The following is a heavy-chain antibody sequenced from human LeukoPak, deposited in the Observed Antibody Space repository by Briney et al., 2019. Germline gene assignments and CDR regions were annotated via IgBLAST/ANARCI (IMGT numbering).Heavy chain of an antibody. CDR1: GFTFSSYW. V-gene: IGHV4-34*01. D-gene: IGHD3-10*01. Sequence: GSLRLSCAASGFTFSSYWMSWVRQAPGKGLEWIGEINHSGSSDYNPSLKSRVTISVDTSKNQISLNLSSVTAADTAVYYCARPMVRGPTRAFDYWGQGTLVTVSS. J-gene: IGHJ4*02. CDR2: INHSGSS. CDR3: ARPMVRGPTRAFDY.